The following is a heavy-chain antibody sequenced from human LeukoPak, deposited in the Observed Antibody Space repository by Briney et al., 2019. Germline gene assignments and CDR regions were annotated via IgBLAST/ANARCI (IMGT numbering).Heavy chain of an antibody. CDR2: ISTSGTNI. V-gene: IGHV3-48*03. J-gene: IGHJ4*02. D-gene: IGHD5-18*01. CDR3: ARGGGYSYVDY. Sequence: GGCLRLSCVVSVFIFSGYEMNCVPQAPGKGLEWVSYISTSGTNIYYADSVKGRFTISRDNAKNSLHLQMNSLRGDDTAVYYCARGGGYSYVDYWGQGTLVTVSS. CDR1: VFIFSGYE.